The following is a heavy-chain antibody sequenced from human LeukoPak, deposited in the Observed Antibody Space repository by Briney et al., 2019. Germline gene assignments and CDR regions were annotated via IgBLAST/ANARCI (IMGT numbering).Heavy chain of an antibody. V-gene: IGHV3-7*01. CDR2: IKQDGSEK. Sequence: GGSLRLSCAASGFTSSSYRMSWGRQAPGKGLGWVANIKQDGSEKYYVDSAKGRVTISRDNAKNSLYLQMNSLRAEDTAVYYCARDDCSSISCYHNWFDPWGQGTLVTVSS. CDR3: ARDDCSSISCYHNWFDP. CDR1: GFTSSSYR. J-gene: IGHJ5*02. D-gene: IGHD2-2*01.